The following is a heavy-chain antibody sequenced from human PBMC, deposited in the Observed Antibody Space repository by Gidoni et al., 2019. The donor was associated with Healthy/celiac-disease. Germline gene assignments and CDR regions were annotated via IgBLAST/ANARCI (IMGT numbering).Heavy chain of an antibody. CDR1: GFTFRSYA. CDR3: AKGRPTLYRLHFDY. Sequence: EVQLLESGGGLVQPGGSLRLSCAASGFTFRSYAMSWVRQAPGKALEGVSAISGRGGSTYYADSVKGRFTISRDNSKNTLYLQMNSLRAEDTAVYYCAKGRPTLYRLHFDYWGQGTLVTVSS. J-gene: IGHJ4*02. CDR2: ISGRGGST. V-gene: IGHV3-23*01. D-gene: IGHD2-8*01.